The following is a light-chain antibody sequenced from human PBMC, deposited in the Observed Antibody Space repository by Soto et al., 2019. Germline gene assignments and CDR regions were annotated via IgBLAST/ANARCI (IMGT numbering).Light chain of an antibody. CDR3: QTWVTGIQI. CDR1: SGHSSYA. J-gene: IGLJ2*01. CDR2: LNSDGSH. Sequence: QCVLTQAPSDSASLGASVKLTCTLSSGHSSYAIAWHQQQPEKGPRYLMKLNSDGSHSKGDGIPDRFSGSSSGAERYLTISSLQSEDEADYYCQTWVTGIQIFGGGTKVTVL. V-gene: IGLV4-69*01.